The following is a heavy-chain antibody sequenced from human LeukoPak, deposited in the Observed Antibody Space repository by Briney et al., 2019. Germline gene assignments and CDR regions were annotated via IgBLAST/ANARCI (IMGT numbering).Heavy chain of an antibody. CDR3: ARLRWAEDWYFDL. D-gene: IGHD4-23*01. Sequence: SETLSLTCAVYGGSFSSYYWGWIRQPPGKGLEWIGSIYYSGSTYYNPSLKSRVTISVDTSKNQFSLKLSSVTAADTAVYYCARLRWAEDWYFDLWGRGTLVTVSS. CDR2: IYYSGST. V-gene: IGHV4-39*01. J-gene: IGHJ2*01. CDR1: GGSFSSYY.